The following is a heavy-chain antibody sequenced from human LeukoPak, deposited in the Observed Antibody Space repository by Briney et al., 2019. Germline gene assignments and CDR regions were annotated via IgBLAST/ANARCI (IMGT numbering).Heavy chain of an antibody. J-gene: IGHJ5*02. V-gene: IGHV1-69*05. Sequence: ASVKVSCKASGGTFSSYAISWVRQAPGQGLEWMGGIIPIFGTANYAQKFQGRVTITTDESTSTAYMELSSPRSEDTAVYYCARENCSSTSCYTGENWFDPWGQGTLVTVSS. CDR2: IIPIFGTA. D-gene: IGHD2-2*02. CDR1: GGTFSSYA. CDR3: ARENCSSTSCYTGENWFDP.